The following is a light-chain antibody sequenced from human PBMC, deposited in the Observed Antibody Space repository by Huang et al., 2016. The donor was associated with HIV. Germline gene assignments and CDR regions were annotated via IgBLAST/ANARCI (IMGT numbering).Light chain of an antibody. CDR1: QTITTS. J-gene: IGKJ4*01. CDR2: AAS. CDR3: QQSYSSLLS. Sequence: DIQMTQSPSSLSASVGDRVIMTCLASQTITTSLNWYQQRPGKAPKLRIYAASRLQSGVPSRFSGSGSGTDFTLTISSLQPEDFATYYCQQSYSSLLSFGGGTKVAIK. V-gene: IGKV1-39*01.